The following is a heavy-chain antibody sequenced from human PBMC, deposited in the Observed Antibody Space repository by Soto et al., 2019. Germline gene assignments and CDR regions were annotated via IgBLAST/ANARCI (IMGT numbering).Heavy chain of an antibody. J-gene: IGHJ4*02. CDR2: IYSGGYT. V-gene: IGHV3-53*01. Sequence: EVQLVESGGGLIQPGGSLRLSCAVSGFTVSNNYMSWVRQAPGEGLEGVSVIYSGGYTAYGDSVKGRFTISRDNSKNTQFLKRNRLRAADTAVYSRAPHPGGGGYWGQGTLVTVSS. D-gene: IGHD3-10*01. CDR1: GFTVSNNY. CDR3: APHPGGGGY.